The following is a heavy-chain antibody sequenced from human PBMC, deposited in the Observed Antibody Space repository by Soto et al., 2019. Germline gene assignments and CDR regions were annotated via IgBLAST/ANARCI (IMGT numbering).Heavy chain of an antibody. CDR3: STGRSNNYH. D-gene: IGHD3-10*01. Sequence: EVQLVESGGGLVKPGGSLRLSCAASGFNFSNTWMSWVRQAPGKGLEWVGRIESKADGGTTDYAAPVKGRFTISRDDSKNTLFLQMDSLKTDDTAVYYCSTGRSNNYHWGQGTLVTVSS. CDR1: GFNFSNTW. V-gene: IGHV3-15*04. CDR2: IESKADGGTT. J-gene: IGHJ4*02.